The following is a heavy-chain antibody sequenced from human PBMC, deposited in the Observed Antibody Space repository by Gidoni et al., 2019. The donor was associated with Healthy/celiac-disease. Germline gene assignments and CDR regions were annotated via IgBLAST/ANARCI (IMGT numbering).Heavy chain of an antibody. J-gene: IGHJ4*02. V-gene: IGHV1-58*01. Sequence: QMQLVQSGPEVKKPGTSVKVSCKASGFTFTSSAVQWVRQARGQRLEWIGWIVVGSGNTNYAQKFQERVTITRDMSTSTAYMELSSLRSEDTAVYYCAAGSVVVVAAQHWGQGTLVTVSS. CDR1: GFTFTSSA. D-gene: IGHD2-15*01. CDR2: IVVGSGNT. CDR3: AAGSVVVVAAQH.